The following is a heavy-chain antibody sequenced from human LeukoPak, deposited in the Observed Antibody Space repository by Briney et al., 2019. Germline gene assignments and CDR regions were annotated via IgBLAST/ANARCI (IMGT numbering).Heavy chain of an antibody. CDR1: GGSISSSSYY. J-gene: IGHJ6*03. CDR2: IYYSGST. V-gene: IGHV4-39*07. D-gene: IGHD1-14*01. Sequence: PSETLSLTCTVSGGSISSSSYYWGWIRQPPGKGLEWIGSIYYSGSTYYNPSLKSRVTISVDTSRNQFSLKLNSVTAADTAVYYCARGPAVATKNRKIQYYYYYYMDVWGKGTTVTVSS. CDR3: ARGPAVATKNRKIQYYYYYYMDV.